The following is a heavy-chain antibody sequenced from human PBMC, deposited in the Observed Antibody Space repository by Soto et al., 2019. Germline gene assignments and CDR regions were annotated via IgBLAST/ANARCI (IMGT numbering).Heavy chain of an antibody. CDR2: IVVGSGNT. Sequence: SVKVSCKASGFTFTSSAMQWVRQARGQRLEWIGWIVVGSGNTNYAQKFQERVTITRDMSTSTAYMELSSLRSEDTAVYYCAADPYYDILTGYFWGQGTMVTVSS. D-gene: IGHD3-9*01. J-gene: IGHJ3*01. CDR1: GFTFTSSA. V-gene: IGHV1-58*02. CDR3: AADPYYDILTGYF.